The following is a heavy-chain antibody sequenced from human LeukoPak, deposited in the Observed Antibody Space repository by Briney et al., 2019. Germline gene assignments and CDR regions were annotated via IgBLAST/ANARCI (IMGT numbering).Heavy chain of an antibody. D-gene: IGHD6-13*01. Sequence: GGSLRLSCAASGFTFSNYAMSWVRQAPGKGLEWVSAISGSGGSTYYADSVKGRFTISRDNSKNTLYLQMNSLRAEDTAVYYCAKDYRVVAAAGSFDYWGQGTLVTVSS. CDR1: GFTFSNYA. J-gene: IGHJ4*02. CDR3: AKDYRVVAAAGSFDY. V-gene: IGHV3-23*01. CDR2: ISGSGGST.